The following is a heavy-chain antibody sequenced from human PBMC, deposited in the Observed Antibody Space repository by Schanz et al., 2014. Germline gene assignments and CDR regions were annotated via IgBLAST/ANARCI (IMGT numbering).Heavy chain of an antibody. CDR2: ISSSSSTI. V-gene: IGHV3-48*01. CDR3: VRDTDYHFDY. J-gene: IGHJ4*02. CDR1: GFTFSSYS. Sequence: VQLVESGGGLVQPGGSLRLSCAASGFTFSSYSMNWVRQAPGKGLEWVSYISSSSSTIYYADSVKGRFTISRDNAKNSLYLQMNSLRAEDTAVYYCVRDTDYHFDYWGQGTLVTVSS. D-gene: IGHD4-17*01.